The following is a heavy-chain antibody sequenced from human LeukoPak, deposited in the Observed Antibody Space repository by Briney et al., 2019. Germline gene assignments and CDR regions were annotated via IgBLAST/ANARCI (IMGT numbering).Heavy chain of an antibody. J-gene: IGHJ6*02. V-gene: IGHV3-23*01. CDR1: GFTFSSYA. D-gene: IGHD3-9*01. CDR2: ISGSGGST. Sequence: GGSLRLSCAASGFTFSSYAMSWVRQAPGKGLEWVSAISGSGGSTYYADSVKGRFTISRDNSKNTLYLQMNSLRAEDTAVYYCAKSYDILTGFPDYYYYYGMDVWGQGTTVTVSS. CDR3: AKSYDILTGFPDYYYYYGMDV.